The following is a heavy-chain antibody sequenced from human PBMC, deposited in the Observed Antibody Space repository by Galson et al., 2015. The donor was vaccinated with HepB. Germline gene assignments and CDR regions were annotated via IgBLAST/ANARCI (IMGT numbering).Heavy chain of an antibody. D-gene: IGHD3-3*01. CDR3: ARRGYYDFWSGPLRGAFDI. V-gene: IGHV3-53*01. J-gene: IGHJ3*02. CDR1: GFIVSSNY. CDR2: IHSGGST. Sequence: SLRLSCAASGFIVSSNYMSWVRQAPGKGLEWVSVIHSGGSTYYTDSVKGRFTISRDNSKNTLYLQMNSLRAEDTAVYYCARRGYYDFWSGPLRGAFDIWGQGTMVTVSS.